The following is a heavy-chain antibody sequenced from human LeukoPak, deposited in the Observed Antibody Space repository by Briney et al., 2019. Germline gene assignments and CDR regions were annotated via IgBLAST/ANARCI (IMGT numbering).Heavy chain of an antibody. J-gene: IGHJ4*02. V-gene: IGHV1-18*01. CDR1: GYTFTSYG. CDR2: ISAYNGNT. CDR3: ARVYYGSGSYYNWRIDY. Sequence: GASVKVSCKASGYTFTSYGISGVRQAPGQGLEWMGWISAYNGNTNYAQKLQGRVTMTTDTSTSTAYMELRSLRSDDTAVYYCARVYYGSGSYYNWRIDYWGQGTLVTVSS. D-gene: IGHD3-10*01.